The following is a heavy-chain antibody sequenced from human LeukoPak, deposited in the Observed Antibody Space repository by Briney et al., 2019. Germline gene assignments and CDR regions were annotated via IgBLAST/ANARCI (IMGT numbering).Heavy chain of an antibody. J-gene: IGHJ3*02. CDR2: IYYSGST. D-gene: IGHD6-19*01. CDR1: GGSISSSSYY. Sequence: SETLSLTCTVSGGSISSSSYYWSWIRQPPGKGLEWIGYIYYSGSTNYNPSLKSRVTISVDTSKNQFSLKLSSVTAADTAVYYCARSTQWLVHAFDIWGQGTMVTVSS. CDR3: ARSTQWLVHAFDI. V-gene: IGHV4-61*01.